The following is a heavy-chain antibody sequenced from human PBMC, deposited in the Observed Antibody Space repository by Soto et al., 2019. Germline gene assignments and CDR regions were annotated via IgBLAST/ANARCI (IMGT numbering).Heavy chain of an antibody. CDR3: ARARGYGGYDHTTDTSYFYSYMDV. D-gene: IGHD5-12*01. CDR1: GSIFSDYY. J-gene: IGHJ6*03. Sequence: GGSLRLSCAASGSIFSDYYMSWIRQAPGKGLEWVSYISSSGRTIYYADSVKGRFTISRDNAKNSLYLQMNSLRAEDTALYYCARARGYGGYDHTTDTSYFYSYMDVWGQGTTVTVSS. CDR2: ISSSGRTI. V-gene: IGHV3-11*01.